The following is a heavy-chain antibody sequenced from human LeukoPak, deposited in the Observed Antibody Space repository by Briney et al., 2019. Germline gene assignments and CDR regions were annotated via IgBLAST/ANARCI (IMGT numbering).Heavy chain of an antibody. CDR2: IETVDSHT. V-gene: IGHV5-51*01. Sequence: HGESLQISCQASGYSFTNYWIAWVRHLPGKGLEWMGTIETVDSHTSYSPSFQGQVTISVDRSIRTAYLQLSSLKASDTAMYYCARGSSTWYFDYWGQGTLVTVS. J-gene: IGHJ4*02. CDR3: ARGSSTWYFDY. CDR1: GYSFTNYW. D-gene: IGHD6-13*01.